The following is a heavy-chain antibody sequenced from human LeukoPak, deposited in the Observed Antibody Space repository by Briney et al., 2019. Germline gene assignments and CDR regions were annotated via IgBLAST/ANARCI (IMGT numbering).Heavy chain of an antibody. J-gene: IGHJ4*02. D-gene: IGHD4-17*01. CDR2: ISGSGGST. Sequence: PGGSLRHSCAASGFTFSSYAMSWVRQAPGKGLEWVSAISGSGGSTYYADSVKGRFTISRDNSKNTLYLQMNSLRAEDTAVYYCAKDSLFADPTDYFDYWGQGTLVTVSS. CDR3: AKDSLFADPTDYFDY. CDR1: GFTFSSYA. V-gene: IGHV3-23*01.